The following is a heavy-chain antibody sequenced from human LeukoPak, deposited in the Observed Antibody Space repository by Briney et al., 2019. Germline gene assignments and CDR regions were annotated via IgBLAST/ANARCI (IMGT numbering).Heavy chain of an antibody. CDR3: TSGPFDY. Sequence: RGSLRLSCAASGFTFSSYDMNWVRQAPGKGLEWVSYISSGGTTIYYADSVKGRFTISRDNAKNSMHLQMNSLRADDTAVYYCTSGPFDYWGQGTLVTVSS. V-gene: IGHV3-48*03. J-gene: IGHJ4*02. CDR2: ISSGGTTI. CDR1: GFTFSSYD.